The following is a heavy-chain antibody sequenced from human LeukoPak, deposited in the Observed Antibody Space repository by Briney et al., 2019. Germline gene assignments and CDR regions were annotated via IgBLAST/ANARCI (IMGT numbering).Heavy chain of an antibody. V-gene: IGHV4-34*01. CDR1: GGSFSGYY. D-gene: IGHD2-2*01. Sequence: SETLSLTCAVYGGSFSGYYWSWIRQPPGKGLEWIGEINHSGSTNYNPSLKSRVTISVDKSKNQFSLKLSSVTAADTAVYYCARKPSTVVPAGDVWGKGTTVTVSS. CDR3: ARKPSTVVPAGDV. CDR2: INHSGST. J-gene: IGHJ6*04.